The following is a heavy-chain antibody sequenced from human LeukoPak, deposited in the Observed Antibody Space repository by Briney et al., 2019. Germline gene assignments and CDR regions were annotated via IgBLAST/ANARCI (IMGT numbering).Heavy chain of an antibody. CDR1: GGSISSSSYY. Sequence: SETLSLTCTVSGGSISSSSYYWGWIRQPPGKGLEWTGSIYYSGSTYYNPSLKSRVTISVDTSKNQFSLKLSSVTAADTAVYYCARRFSSSWFDDAFDIWGQGTMVTVSS. CDR2: IYYSGST. D-gene: IGHD6-13*01. V-gene: IGHV4-39*01. CDR3: ARRFSSSWFDDAFDI. J-gene: IGHJ3*02.